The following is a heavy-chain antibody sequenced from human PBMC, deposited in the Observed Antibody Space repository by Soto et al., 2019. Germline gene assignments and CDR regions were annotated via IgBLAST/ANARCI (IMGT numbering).Heavy chain of an antibody. Sequence: PGESLKISCKGSGYSFTSYWIGWVRQMPGKGLEWMGIIYPGDSDTRYSPSFQGQVTISADKSISTAYLQWSSLKASDTAMYYCARREYCSGGSCYSSYATDYWGQGTLVTVSS. CDR2: IYPGDSDT. CDR1: GYSFTSYW. J-gene: IGHJ4*02. V-gene: IGHV5-51*01. D-gene: IGHD2-15*01. CDR3: ARREYCSGGSCYSSYATDY.